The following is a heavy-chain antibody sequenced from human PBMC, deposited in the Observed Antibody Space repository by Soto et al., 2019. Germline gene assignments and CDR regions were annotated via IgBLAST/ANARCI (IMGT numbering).Heavy chain of an antibody. Sequence: GSLRLSVAASGFTVISYGMSRVRQAPGRGLEWVSAISGSGGSTYYADSVKGRLTISRDNSKNTLYLQMNSLRAEDTAVYYCAKGFGELWDYNYGMAVWGQGTTVTVSS. CDR3: AKGFGELWDYNYGMAV. CDR2: ISGSGGST. CDR1: GFTVISYG. V-gene: IGHV3-23*01. D-gene: IGHD3-10*01. J-gene: IGHJ6*02.